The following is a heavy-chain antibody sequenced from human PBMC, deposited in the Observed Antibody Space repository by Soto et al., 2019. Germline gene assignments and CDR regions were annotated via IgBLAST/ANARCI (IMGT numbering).Heavy chain of an antibody. D-gene: IGHD7-27*01. CDR2: LWYDGRNK. Sequence: QVQLVESGGGVVQPGRSLRLSCAASGFTFSNYGMHWVRQAPGKGLEWVAVLWYDGRNKYYADSLKGRFTISRDNSKNTLYLQMNSLRVEDTAVYYCVRSSSNWGPDYWGQGTLVTVSS. J-gene: IGHJ4*02. CDR3: VRSSSNWGPDY. CDR1: GFTFSNYG. V-gene: IGHV3-33*01.